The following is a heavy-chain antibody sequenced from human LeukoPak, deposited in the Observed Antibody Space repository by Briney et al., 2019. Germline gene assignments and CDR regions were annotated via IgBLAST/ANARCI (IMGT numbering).Heavy chain of an antibody. CDR1: GYTLTELS. CDR3: ATLYSSGWYRAPQTPDY. CDR2: FDPEDGET. J-gene: IGHJ4*02. Sequence: ASVTVPCKVSGYTLTELSMHWVRQAPGKGLEWMGGFDPEDGETIYAQKFQGRVTMTEDTSTDTAYMELSSLRSEDTAVYYCATLYSSGWYRAPQTPDYWGQGTLVTVSS. V-gene: IGHV1-24*01. D-gene: IGHD6-19*01.